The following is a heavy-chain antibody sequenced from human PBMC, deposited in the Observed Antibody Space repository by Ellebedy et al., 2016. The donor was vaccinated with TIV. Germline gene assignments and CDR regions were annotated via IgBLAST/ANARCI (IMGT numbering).Heavy chain of an antibody. CDR3: ARDLKKRAAAGTELDY. V-gene: IGHV3-30-3*01. Sequence: PGGSLRLSCAASGFTFNSYAIHWVRQAPGKGLEWVAVVSYDGSNKYYAASVKGRFTISRDNSKNTLYLQMNSLGAEDTAVYYGARDLKKRAAAGTELDYWGQGTLVTVSS. CDR2: VSYDGSNK. CDR1: GFTFNSYA. D-gene: IGHD6-13*01. J-gene: IGHJ4*02.